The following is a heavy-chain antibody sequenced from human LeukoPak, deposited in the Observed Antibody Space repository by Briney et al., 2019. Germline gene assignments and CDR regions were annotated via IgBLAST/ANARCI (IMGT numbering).Heavy chain of an antibody. Sequence: QAGGSLRLSCAASGFSFSSFAMTWVRQAPGKGLEWVPSITGGHYATYNTDSVKGRFTISRDNAKNTLYLQMNSLRADDTAIYYCTKDPNGDYIGAFDPWGQGTLVTVSS. CDR2: ITGGHYAT. D-gene: IGHD4-17*01. CDR3: TKDPNGDYIGAFDP. CDR1: GFSFSSFA. J-gene: IGHJ5*02. V-gene: IGHV3-23*01.